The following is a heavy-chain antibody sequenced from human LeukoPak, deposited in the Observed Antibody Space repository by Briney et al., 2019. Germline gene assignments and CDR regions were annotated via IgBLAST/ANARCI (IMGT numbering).Heavy chain of an antibody. V-gene: IGHV1-2*02. D-gene: IGHD5-12*01. CDR1: GYTLTGYY. J-gene: IGHJ6*02. Sequence: ASVKVSCKASGYTLTGYYMHWVRQAPGQGLEWMGWINHNSGGTNYAQKFQGRVTMTRDTSISTAYMELSRLRSDDTAVYYCARESLLGMVAMGQSSYYGMDVWGQGTTVTVSS. CDR2: INHNSGGT. CDR3: ARESLLGMVAMGQSSYYGMDV.